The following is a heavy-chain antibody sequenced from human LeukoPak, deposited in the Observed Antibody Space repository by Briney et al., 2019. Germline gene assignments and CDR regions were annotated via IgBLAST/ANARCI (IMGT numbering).Heavy chain of an antibody. D-gene: IGHD3-22*01. J-gene: IGHJ3*02. CDR2: IYYSGST. CDR3: ASPTYYYDSSGYSHAFDI. CDR1: GGSISSYY. Sequence: PSETLSLTCTVSGGSISSYYWSWIRQPPGKGLEWIGYIYYSGSTNYNPSLKSRVTISVDTSKNQFSLKLSSVTAADTAVYYCASPTYYYDSSGYSHAFDIWGQGTMVTVSS. V-gene: IGHV4-59*08.